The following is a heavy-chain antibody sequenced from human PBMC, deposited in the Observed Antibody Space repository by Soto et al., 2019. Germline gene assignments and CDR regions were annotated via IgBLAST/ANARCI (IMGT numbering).Heavy chain of an antibody. Sequence: SVKVSCKASGGTFSSYAISWVRQAPGQGLEWMGGIIRMFGTANYAQKFQGRVTITADESTSTAYMELSSLRSEDTAVYFCARHSSSSLCLDVWGQGTTVTVSS. CDR1: GGTFSSYA. J-gene: IGHJ6*02. V-gene: IGHV1-69*13. D-gene: IGHD6-6*01. CDR3: ARHSSSSLCLDV. CDR2: IIRMFGTA.